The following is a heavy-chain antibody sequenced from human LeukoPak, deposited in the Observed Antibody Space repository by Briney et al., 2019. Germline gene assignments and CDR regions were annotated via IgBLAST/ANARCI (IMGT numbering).Heavy chain of an antibody. CDR2: ISSSSSTI. J-gene: IGHJ4*02. V-gene: IGHV3-48*01. CDR3: AREQTPGIAAAGPDY. D-gene: IGHD6-13*01. CDR1: GFTFSSYS. Sequence: PGGSLRLSCAASGFTFSSYSMNWVRQAPGKGLEWVSYISSSSSTIYYADSVKGRFTISRDNAKNSLYLQMNSLRAEDTAVYYCAREQTPGIAAAGPDYWGQGTPVTVSS.